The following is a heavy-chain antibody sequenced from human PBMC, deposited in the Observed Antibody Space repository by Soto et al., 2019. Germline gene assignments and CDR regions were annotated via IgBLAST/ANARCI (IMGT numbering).Heavy chain of an antibody. CDR2: ITDTGGDA. D-gene: IGHD3-10*01. CDR1: GLTFGSRA. V-gene: IGHV3-23*01. J-gene: IGHJ4*02. CDR3: ARGSTDSYPGSRIFVF. Sequence: GGSLRLSCVASGLTFGSRAMTWVRQAPGEGLQWVSTITDTGGDAKYADSVRGRFVISRDNSKKTLYLQMTSLTAEDSAMYYCARGSTDSYPGSRIFVFWGRGTLVTVSS.